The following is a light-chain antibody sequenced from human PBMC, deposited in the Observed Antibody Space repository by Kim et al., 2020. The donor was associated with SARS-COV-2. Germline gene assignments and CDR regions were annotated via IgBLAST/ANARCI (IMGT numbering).Light chain of an antibody. CDR3: QQRSNWPPIT. CDR1: ESVSSY. CDR2: DAS. J-gene: IGKJ5*01. V-gene: IGKV3-11*01. Sequence: STGERSTLSGRASESVSSYLAWYQQKPGQAPRLLIYDASNRATGIPARFSGSGSGTDFTLTISSLEPEDFAVYYCQQRSNWPPITFGQGTRLEIK.